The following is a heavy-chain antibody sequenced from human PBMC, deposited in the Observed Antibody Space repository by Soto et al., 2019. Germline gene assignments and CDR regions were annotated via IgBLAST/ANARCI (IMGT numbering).Heavy chain of an antibody. V-gene: IGHV4-34*01. J-gene: IGHJ5*02. Sequence: SETLSLTCAVEGGSFSGYYWSWIRQPPGKGLEWIGEINHSGSTNYNPSLKSRVTISVDTSKNQFSLKLSSVTAADTAVYYCARAIRWFDPWGQGTLVTVSS. CDR3: ARAIRWFDP. CDR1: GGSFSGYY. CDR2: INHSGST.